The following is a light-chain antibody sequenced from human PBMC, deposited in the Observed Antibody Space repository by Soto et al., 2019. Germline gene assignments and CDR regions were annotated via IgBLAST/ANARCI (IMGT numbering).Light chain of an antibody. Sequence: DIQMTQSPSTLSASVGDRVTITCRASQSISNWLAWYQQKPGKAPKLLIYKASSLESGVPSRFSGSGSGTEFTLTISSLQLDDFATYYCQQYFSYPWTFGQGTKVDI. CDR3: QQYFSYPWT. CDR2: KAS. J-gene: IGKJ1*01. V-gene: IGKV1-5*03. CDR1: QSISNW.